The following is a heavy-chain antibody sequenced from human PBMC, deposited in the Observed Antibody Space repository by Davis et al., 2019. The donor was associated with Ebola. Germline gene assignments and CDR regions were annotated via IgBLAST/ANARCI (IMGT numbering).Heavy chain of an antibody. D-gene: IGHD2-8*01. CDR3: ARLPSYCTNGVCYPHVDY. V-gene: IGHV4-59*08. Sequence: SETLSLTCTVSGGSISSYYWSWIRQPPGKGLEWIGYIYYSGSTNHNPSLKSRVTISVDTSKNQFSLKLSSVTAADTAVYYCARLPSYCTNGVCYPHVDYWGQGTLVTVSS. J-gene: IGHJ4*02. CDR2: IYYSGST. CDR1: GGSISSYY.